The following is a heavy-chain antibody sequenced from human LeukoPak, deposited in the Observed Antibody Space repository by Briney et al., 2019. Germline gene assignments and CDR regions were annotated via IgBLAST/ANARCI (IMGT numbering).Heavy chain of an antibody. CDR1: GGSFSGYY. J-gene: IGHJ4*02. CDR3: ASLYSYGYLNY. D-gene: IGHD5-18*01. V-gene: IGHV4-34*01. CDR2: INHSGST. Sequence: PSETLSLTCAVYGGSFSGYYWSWIRQPPGKGLEWIGEINHSGSTNYNPSLKSRVTISVDTSKNPFSLKLSSVTAADTAVYYCASLYSYGYLNYWGQGTLVTVSS.